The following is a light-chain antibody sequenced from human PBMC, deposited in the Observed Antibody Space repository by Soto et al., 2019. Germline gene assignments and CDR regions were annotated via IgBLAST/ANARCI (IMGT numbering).Light chain of an antibody. CDR1: QTFSSY. CDR3: QQRSIWPPECT. V-gene: IGKV3-11*01. CDR2: DAS. J-gene: IGKJ2*02. Sequence: EIVLTQSPATLSLSPGERATLSCRASQTFSSYLAWYQQKPGQAPRLLIYDASNRATGIPARFSGSGSGTDFTLTIRSLEPEDFAVYYCQQRSIWPPECTFGQGTKLEIK.